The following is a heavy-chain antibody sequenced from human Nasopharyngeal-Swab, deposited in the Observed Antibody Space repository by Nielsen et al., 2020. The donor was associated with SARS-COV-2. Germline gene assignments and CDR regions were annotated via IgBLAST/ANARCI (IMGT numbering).Heavy chain of an antibody. Sequence: GGSLRLSCSASGFTFSSYAMHWVRQAPGKGLEYVSAISSNGGSTYYADSVKGRFTISRDNSKNTLYLQMSSLRAEDTAVYYCARGRSGYYYGSGSPPFDYWGQGTLVTVSS. CDR1: GFTFSSYA. CDR2: ISSNGGST. CDR3: ARGRSGYYYGSGSPPFDY. J-gene: IGHJ4*02. D-gene: IGHD3-10*01. V-gene: IGHV3-64D*06.